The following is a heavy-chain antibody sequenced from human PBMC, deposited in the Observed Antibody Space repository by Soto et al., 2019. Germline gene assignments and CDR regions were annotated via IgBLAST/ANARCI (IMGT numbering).Heavy chain of an antibody. CDR2: INHSGST. J-gene: IGHJ6*02. CDR3: MGELELPTYYYYCGMDV. CDR1: GGSFIGYY. V-gene: IGHV4-34*01. D-gene: IGHD1-7*01. Sequence: SETLSLTCAVYGGSFIGYYWSWILQPPGKGLEWTGEINHSGSTNYNPSLKSRVTISVDTSKNQFSLKLSSVTAADTAVYYCMGELELPTYYYYCGMDVWGQGTTVTVSS.